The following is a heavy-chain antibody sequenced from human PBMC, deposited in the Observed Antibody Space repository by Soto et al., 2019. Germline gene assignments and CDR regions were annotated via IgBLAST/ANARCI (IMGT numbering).Heavy chain of an antibody. V-gene: IGHV3-66*01. Sequence: VQLVESGGGLVQPGGSLRLSCAGSGFTVSRSYMTWVRQAPGKGFEWVSTIFAGGASYYAASVKGRFMMSRDISSNTLSLQMNNLRAEDTAVYYCARGQHSESMFLSLAANWGQGIVVAVSS. CDR2: IFAGGAS. CDR1: GFTVSRSY. D-gene: IGHD3-10*01. J-gene: IGHJ4*02. CDR3: ARGQHSESMFLSLAAN.